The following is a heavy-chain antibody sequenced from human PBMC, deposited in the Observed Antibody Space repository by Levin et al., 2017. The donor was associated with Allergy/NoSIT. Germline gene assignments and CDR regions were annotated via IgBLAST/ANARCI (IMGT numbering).Heavy chain of an antibody. CDR1: GFTVSDNY. CDR3: ARDLYGDYVGS. D-gene: IGHD4-17*01. J-gene: IGHJ4*02. CDR2: IYNGGST. Sequence: PGGSLRLSCAASGFTVSDNYMSWVRQAPGKGLEWVSVIYNGGSTYYADSVKGRFTISRDNSKNTLHLQMNSLRVEDTAMYYCARDLYGDYVGSWGQGTLVTVSS. V-gene: IGHV3-53*01.